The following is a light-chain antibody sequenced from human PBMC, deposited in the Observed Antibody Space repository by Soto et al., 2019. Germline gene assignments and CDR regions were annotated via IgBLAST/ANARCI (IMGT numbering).Light chain of an antibody. J-gene: IGKJ1*01. CDR1: QSINSW. CDR2: KAS. Sequence: DFQMTQSPSTLSASVGDRVTITCRASQSINSWLAWDQQKPGRAPKLLIYKASTLESGVPSRFSGSGSGTDFTLTVSSLRPDDFATYYCQQYNTFARTFGQGTKVEIK. CDR3: QQYNTFART. V-gene: IGKV1-5*03.